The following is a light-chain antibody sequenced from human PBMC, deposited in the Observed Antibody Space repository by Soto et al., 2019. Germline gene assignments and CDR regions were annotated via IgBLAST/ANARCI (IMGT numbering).Light chain of an antibody. Sequence: EIVLTQSPGTLSLSPGERATLSRRASQSVSNNYLAWNQQKPGQAPRLLIYAASNRATGIPDRFSGSGSGTDFTLTISRLEPEVFAVYYCQQYGSSGTFGQGTKVEIK. CDR1: QSVSNNY. CDR2: AAS. J-gene: IGKJ1*01. V-gene: IGKV3-20*01. CDR3: QQYGSSGT.